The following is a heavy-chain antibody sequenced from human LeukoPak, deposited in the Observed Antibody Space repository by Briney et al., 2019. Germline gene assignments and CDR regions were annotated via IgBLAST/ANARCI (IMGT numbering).Heavy chain of an antibody. CDR3: ARVRYQPLRAFDI. CDR1: GGSFSGYY. D-gene: IGHD2-2*01. Sequence: SETLSLTCAVYGGSFSGYYWGWIRQPPGKGLEWIGEINHSGSTNYNPSLKSRVTISVDTSKNQFSLKLSSVTAADTAVYYCARVRYQPLRAFDIWGQGTMVTVSS. V-gene: IGHV4-34*01. CDR2: INHSGST. J-gene: IGHJ3*02.